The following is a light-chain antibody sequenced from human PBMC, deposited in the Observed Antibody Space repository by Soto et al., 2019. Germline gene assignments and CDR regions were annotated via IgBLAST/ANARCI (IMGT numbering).Light chain of an antibody. CDR3: QQYNKWPLT. CDR2: GAS. Sequence: EHAMRQSPLPMPVPPEARATLPSPPSQSVSTSYVAWYQQKPGQAPRLLIYGASSRASGIPDRFRGSGSGTDFTLTISRLEPEDFAVYYCQQYNKWPLTFGQGTKVDIK. CDR1: QSVSTSY. J-gene: IGKJ1*01. V-gene: IGKV3-20*01.